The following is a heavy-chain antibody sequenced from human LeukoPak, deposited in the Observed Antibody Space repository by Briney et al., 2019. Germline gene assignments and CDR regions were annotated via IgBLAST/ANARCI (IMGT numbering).Heavy chain of an antibody. CDR1: GYSISSGYY. Sequence: SETLSLTCTVSGYSISSGYYWGWIRQPPGKGLAWIGSIYHSGSTYYNPSLKSRVTISVDTSKNQFSLKLSSVTAADTAVYYCARERYYYDSSGIIDYWGQGTLVTVSS. D-gene: IGHD3-22*01. V-gene: IGHV4-38-2*02. J-gene: IGHJ4*02. CDR2: IYHSGST. CDR3: ARERYYYDSSGIIDY.